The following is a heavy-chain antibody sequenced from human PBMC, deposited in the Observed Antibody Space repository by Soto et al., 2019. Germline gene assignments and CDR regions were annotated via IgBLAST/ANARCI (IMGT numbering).Heavy chain of an antibody. V-gene: IGHV3-48*02. CDR3: ARSDYASYFDS. Sequence: PGGSLRLSCAASGFTFSSYSMNWVRQAPGKGLEWVSYISSRSSTIYYADSVEGRFTISRDNAKNSLCLQMNSLRDKDTAVYYCARSDYASYFDSWGQGTLVTVSS. J-gene: IGHJ4*02. CDR2: ISSRSSTI. D-gene: IGHD4-17*01. CDR1: GFTFSSYS.